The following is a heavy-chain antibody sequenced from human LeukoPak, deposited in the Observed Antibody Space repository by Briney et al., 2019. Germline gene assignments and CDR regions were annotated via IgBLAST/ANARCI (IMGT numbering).Heavy chain of an antibody. J-gene: IGHJ3*02. D-gene: IGHD3-3*01. CDR2: ISSDGGST. Sequence: GGSLRLSCPASRFIFSTYAMHWVRQAPGKRLEYVSAISSDGGSTYYADSVRGRFIISRDNSKNTLYLHMSGLRTEDTAVYYCRGATASGDGFDIWGQGTMVTVSS. V-gene: IGHV3-64D*06. CDR3: RGATASGDGFDI. CDR1: RFIFSTYA.